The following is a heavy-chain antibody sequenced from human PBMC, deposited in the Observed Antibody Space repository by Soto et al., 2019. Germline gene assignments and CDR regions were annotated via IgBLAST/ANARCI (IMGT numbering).Heavy chain of an antibody. Sequence: TLSLTCTVSGGSISSYYWSWIRQPPGKGLEWIGYIYYSGSTNYNPSLKSRVTISVDTSKNQFSLKLSSVTAADTAVYYCAKHRIAAARSYFDYWGQGTLVTVSS. D-gene: IGHD6-13*01. CDR1: GGSISSYY. CDR3: AKHRIAAARSYFDY. CDR2: IYYSGST. V-gene: IGHV4-59*01. J-gene: IGHJ4*02.